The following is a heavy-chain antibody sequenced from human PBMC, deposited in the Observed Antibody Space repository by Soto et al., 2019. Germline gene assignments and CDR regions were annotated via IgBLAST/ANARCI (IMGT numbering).Heavy chain of an antibody. V-gene: IGHV3-66*01. D-gene: IGHD2-21*02. CDR3: ARDRRVVTTVYYYYMDV. CDR2: IYSGGST. Sequence: GGSLRLSCAASGFTVSSNYMSWVRQAPGKGLEWVSVIYSGGSTYYADSVKGRFTISRDNSKNTLYLQMNSLRAEDTAVYYCARDRRVVTTVYYYYMDVWGKGTTGTVAS. J-gene: IGHJ6*03. CDR1: GFTVSSNY.